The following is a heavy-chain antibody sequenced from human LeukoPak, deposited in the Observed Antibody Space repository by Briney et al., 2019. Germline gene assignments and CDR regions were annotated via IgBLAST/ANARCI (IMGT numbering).Heavy chain of an antibody. CDR3: ARGDADKYCVVTTCYAAIHS. J-gene: IGHJ4*02. CDR2: IYYSGST. D-gene: IGHD2-2*01. V-gene: IGHV4-31*03. CDR1: GGSISSGGYY. Sequence: SQTLSLTCTVSGGSISSGGYYWSWIRQHPGKGLEWIGYIYYSGSTYYNPSLKSRVTISVDTSKNQFSLKLSSVTAADTAVYYCARGDADKYCVVTTCYAAIHSWGQGTLVTV.